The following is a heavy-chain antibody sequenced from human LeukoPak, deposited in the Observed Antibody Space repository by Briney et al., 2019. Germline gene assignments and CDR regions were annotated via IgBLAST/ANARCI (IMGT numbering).Heavy chain of an antibody. Sequence: GASVKVSCKASGGTFSSYAISWVRQAPGQGLEWMGGIIPIFGTANYAQKFQGRVTITADESTSTAYMELSSLRSEDTAVYYCARGLFRREVGAFDIWGQGTMVTVSS. CDR2: IIPIFGTA. D-gene: IGHD1-26*01. CDR1: GGTFSSYA. J-gene: IGHJ3*02. CDR3: ARGLFRREVGAFDI. V-gene: IGHV1-69*13.